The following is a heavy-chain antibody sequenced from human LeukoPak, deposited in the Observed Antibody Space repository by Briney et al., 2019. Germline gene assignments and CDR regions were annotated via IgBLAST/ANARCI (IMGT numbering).Heavy chain of an antibody. Sequence: SKTLSLTCRVSNGSIISGPDYGSWIRQPAGKGLEWIGHISGTANYNPFLKSRLTISADTSKNQFSLKLTSVTAADTAVYYCARGESVLTYFDYWGQGILVTVSA. CDR1: NGSIISGPDY. CDR2: ISGTA. J-gene: IGHJ4*02. D-gene: IGHD3-16*01. CDR3: ARGESVLTYFDY. V-gene: IGHV4-61*09.